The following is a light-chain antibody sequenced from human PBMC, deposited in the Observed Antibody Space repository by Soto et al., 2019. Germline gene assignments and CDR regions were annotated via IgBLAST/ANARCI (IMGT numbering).Light chain of an antibody. Sequence: EFVLTQSPGTLSLSPGERATLSCRASQSVTSNYLAWYQQKPGQAPRVLIHGASNRATGIPDRFSGSGSGTDFTLSIRRLEPEDFALYFCQHYGTSPTFGQGAKVEIK. CDR1: QSVTSNY. CDR3: QHYGTSPT. V-gene: IGKV3-20*01. CDR2: GAS. J-gene: IGKJ1*01.